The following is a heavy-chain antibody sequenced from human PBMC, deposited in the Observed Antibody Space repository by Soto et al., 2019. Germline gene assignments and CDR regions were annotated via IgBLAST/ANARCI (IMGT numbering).Heavy chain of an antibody. CDR1: GCAFDNYG. Sequence: GGSRRLSCATAGCAFDNYGMGGVRQARGKGLEWVSGISGGGGGTYYAVSVQGRFIISRDNSKNTLYLQVNGLRTEATAVYFCATDVHYDSSGGFDHWGQGSLVTVAS. V-gene: IGHV3-23*01. CDR2: ISGGGGGT. D-gene: IGHD3-22*01. J-gene: IGHJ4*02. CDR3: ATDVHYDSSGGFDH.